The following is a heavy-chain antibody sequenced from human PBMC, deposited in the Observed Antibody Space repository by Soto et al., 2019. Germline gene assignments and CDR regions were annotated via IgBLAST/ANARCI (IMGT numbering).Heavy chain of an antibody. CDR3: ARDYDVNTAVDYWYFDL. D-gene: IGHD5-18*01. CDR1: GGSITNHY. V-gene: IGHV4-4*07. Sequence: QVQLKESGPRLVTPSETLTLTCSLSGGSITNHYWGWIRQPPGKGLEFIGRIYPSGRAHYNPSLQSLVTMSVDTSKNQFCLKVNSVTAADTAIYYCARDYDVNTAVDYWYFDLWGRGTLVTVSS. J-gene: IGHJ2*01. CDR2: IYPSGRA.